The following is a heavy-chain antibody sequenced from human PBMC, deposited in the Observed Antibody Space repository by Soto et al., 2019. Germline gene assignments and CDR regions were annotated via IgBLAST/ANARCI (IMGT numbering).Heavy chain of an antibody. CDR2: ISDSGVTT. Sequence: GGSLRLSCAASGFTFSSYAMSWVRQAPGKGLEWVSDISDSGVTTYYADSVKGRFTISRDNAKNSLYLQMNSLRDEDTAVYYCARVGQFDYWGHGTLVTVSS. V-gene: IGHV3-23*01. CDR3: ARVGQFDY. J-gene: IGHJ4*01. CDR1: GFTFSSYA. D-gene: IGHD1-26*01.